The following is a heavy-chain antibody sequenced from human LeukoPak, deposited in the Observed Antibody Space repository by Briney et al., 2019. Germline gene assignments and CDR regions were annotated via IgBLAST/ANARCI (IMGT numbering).Heavy chain of an antibody. CDR1: GFTFTNYW. CDR3: ARDASWSGYPDY. J-gene: IGHJ4*02. D-gene: IGHD3-3*01. V-gene: IGHV3-7*01. CDR2: IKPDGSEK. Sequence: GGSLRLSCVASGFTFTNYWMNWVRQTPGKGLEWVANIKPDGSEKYYVDSVKGRFTISRDNAKNTLYLQMNSLRAEDTAVYYCARDASWSGYPDYWGQGTLVTVSS.